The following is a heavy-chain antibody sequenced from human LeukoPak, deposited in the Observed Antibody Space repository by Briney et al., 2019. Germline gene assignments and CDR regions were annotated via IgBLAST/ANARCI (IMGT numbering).Heavy chain of an antibody. CDR2: ITSSSSYA. J-gene: IGHJ6*04. Sequence: EGSLRLSCTASGFTFSTYNMNWVRQAPGKRLEWVSSITSSSSYAFYADSVKGRFTISRDNAKNSLYLQMNSLRAEDTAVYYCAELGITMIGGVWGKGTTVTISS. V-gene: IGHV3-21*01. CDR3: AELGITMIGGV. D-gene: IGHD3-10*02. CDR1: GFTFSTYN.